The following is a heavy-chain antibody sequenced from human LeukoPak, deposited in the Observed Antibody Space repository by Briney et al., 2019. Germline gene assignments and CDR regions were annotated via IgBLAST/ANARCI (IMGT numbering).Heavy chain of an antibody. D-gene: IGHD3-3*01. CDR3: ARHDYYHFWSTLNWFDP. CDR1: GHSISSNYY. V-gene: IGHV4-38-2*01. CDR2: IYHSGGT. J-gene: IGHJ5*02. Sequence: PSETLSLTCSVFGHSISSNYYWAWIRQPPGKGLEWIGSIYHSGGTFYNPSLRSRVTLSVDTSENHFSLKVKSVSATDTAVYYCARHDYYHFWSTLNWFDPWGQGTLVTVSS.